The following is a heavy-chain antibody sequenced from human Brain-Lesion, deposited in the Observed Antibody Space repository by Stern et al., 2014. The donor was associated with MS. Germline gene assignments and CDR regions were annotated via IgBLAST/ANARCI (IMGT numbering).Heavy chain of an antibody. V-gene: IGHV4-4*02. Sequence: VQLVESGPGLVKPSGTLSLTCAVSGGSISSSNWWSWVRQSPGKGLEWIGESDHSGSTIYNPSLKSRVTVSVDKSTNRFSLNLRSVPAADTAVYFCARFPASRPHVFDSWGQGTLVTVSS. CDR2: SDHSGST. J-gene: IGHJ4*02. CDR1: GGSISSSNW. D-gene: IGHD6-13*01. CDR3: ARFPASRPHVFDS.